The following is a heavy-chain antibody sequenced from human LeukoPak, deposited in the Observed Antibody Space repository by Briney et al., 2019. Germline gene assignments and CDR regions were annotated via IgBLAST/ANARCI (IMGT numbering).Heavy chain of an antibody. J-gene: IGHJ4*02. CDR3: ARARYYDFWSGYYGTYYFDY. D-gene: IGHD3-3*01. CDR2: IDYSGST. CDR1: GGSISSYY. V-gene: IGHV4-59*01. Sequence: SETLSLTCTVSGGSISSYYWSWIRQPPGKGLEWLGYIDYSGSTNYNPSLKSRVTISVDTSKNQFSLKLSSVTAADTAVYYCARARYYDFWSGYYGTYYFDYWGQGTLVTVSS.